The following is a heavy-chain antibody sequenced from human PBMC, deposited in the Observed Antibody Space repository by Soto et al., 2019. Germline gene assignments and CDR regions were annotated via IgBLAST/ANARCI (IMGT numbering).Heavy chain of an antibody. CDR2: ISGSGGST. Sequence: EVQLLESGGGLVQPGGSLRLSCAASGFTFSSYAMSWVRQAPGKGLEWVSAISGSGGSTYYADSVKGRFTISRDNSKNTLYLQLNNLRADDTAVYYCAKDSLGITGNTSDYWGQGTMVTVSS. V-gene: IGHV3-23*01. CDR3: AKDSLGITGNTSDY. J-gene: IGHJ4*02. D-gene: IGHD1-7*01. CDR1: GFTFSSYA.